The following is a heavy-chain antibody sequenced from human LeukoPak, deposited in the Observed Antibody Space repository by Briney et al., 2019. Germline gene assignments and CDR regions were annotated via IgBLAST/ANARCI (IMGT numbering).Heavy chain of an antibody. V-gene: IGHV4-34*01. CDR2: INHSGST. J-gene: IGHJ5*02. CDR3: ARLSSGWYYWFDP. D-gene: IGHD6-19*01. Sequence: PSETLSLTCAVYGGSLSGYYWSWIRQPPGKGLEWIGEINHSGSTNYNPSLKSRVTISVDTSKNQFSLKLSSVTAADTAVYYCARLSSGWYYWFDPWGQGTLVTVSS. CDR1: GGSLSGYY.